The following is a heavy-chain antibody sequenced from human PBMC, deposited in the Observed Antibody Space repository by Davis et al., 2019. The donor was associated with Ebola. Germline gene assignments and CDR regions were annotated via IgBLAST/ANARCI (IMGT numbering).Heavy chain of an antibody. CDR1: GFTFSSYA. V-gene: IGHV3-64*01. D-gene: IGHD5-12*01. CDR2: ISSNGGST. J-gene: IGHJ4*02. CDR3: ARGGVDIVATMGVY. Sequence: PGGSLRLSCAASGFTFSSYAMHWVRQAPGKGLEYVSAISSNGGSTYYANSVKGRFTISRDNSKNTLYLQMGSLRAEDMAVYYCARGGVDIVATMGVYWGQGTLVTVSS.